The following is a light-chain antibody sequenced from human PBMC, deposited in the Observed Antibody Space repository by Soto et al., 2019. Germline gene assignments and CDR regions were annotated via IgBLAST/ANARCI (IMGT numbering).Light chain of an antibody. CDR2: AAS. CDR1: QGISNY. V-gene: IGKV1-27*01. Sequence: DIQMTRSPSSLSAAVGDRVTITRRASQGISNYLAWNQQKPVKVPKLLIYAASTLQSGVPSRFSGSGSGTDFTLTISRLQPEDVATYYCQKYNSVLGGTFGQGTKVEIK. J-gene: IGKJ1*01. CDR3: QKYNSVLGGT.